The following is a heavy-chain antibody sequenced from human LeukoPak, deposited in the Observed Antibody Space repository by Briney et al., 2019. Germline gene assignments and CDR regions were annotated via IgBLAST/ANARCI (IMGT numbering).Heavy chain of an antibody. V-gene: IGHV3-30-3*01. J-gene: IGHJ5*02. CDR3: ARDDYGFDP. CDR1: EFTFSSYA. CDR2: ISYDGSNK. Sequence: GGSLRLSCAASEFTFSSYAMHWVRQAPGKGLEWVAVISYDGSNKYYADSVKGRFTISRDNSKNTLYLQMNSLRAEDTAVYYCARDDYGFDPWGQGTLVTVSS. D-gene: IGHD4-17*01.